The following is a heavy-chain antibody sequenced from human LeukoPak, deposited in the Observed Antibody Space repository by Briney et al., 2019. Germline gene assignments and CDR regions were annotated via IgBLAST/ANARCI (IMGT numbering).Heavy chain of an antibody. CDR2: ISSSSTYI. J-gene: IGHJ4*02. CDR3: ARDPRQGYYFDY. CDR1: GFTLSTYA. V-gene: IGHV3-21*01. Sequence: GGSLRLSCAASGFTLSTYAMSWVRQTPGKGLEWVSSISSSSTYIYYADSVKGRFTISRDNAKNSLYLQMNSLRAGDTAVYYCARDPRQGYYFDYWGQGTLVTVSS.